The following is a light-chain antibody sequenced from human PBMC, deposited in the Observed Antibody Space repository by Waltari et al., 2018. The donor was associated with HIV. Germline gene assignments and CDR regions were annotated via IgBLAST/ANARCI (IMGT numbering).Light chain of an antibody. V-gene: IGKV4-1*01. Sequence: DIVMTQSPDSLAVSLGARATINCKASPSFLSGPHKENFLAWDQQKPGQSPKLLILWASTRESGVPDRFSGSGSGTDFTLTISSLEAEDVAVYYCQQYYDTPPTFGQGTKVEIK. CDR2: WAS. J-gene: IGKJ1*01. CDR3: QQYYDTPPT. CDR1: PSFLSGPHKENF.